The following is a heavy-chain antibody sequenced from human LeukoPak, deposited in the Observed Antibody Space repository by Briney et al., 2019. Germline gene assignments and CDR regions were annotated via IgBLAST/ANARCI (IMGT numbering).Heavy chain of an antibody. Sequence: GGSLRLSCVASGFTFSGYGMHWVRQAPGKGLEWVAFTRSDGSNTYYADSVRGRFTISRDNSKNTLYLQMNSLRPEDTAVFYCAKGNDFWGGYYYYYYMDVWGKGTTVIVSS. D-gene: IGHD3-3*01. CDR1: GFTFSGYG. CDR2: TRSDGSNT. J-gene: IGHJ6*03. V-gene: IGHV3-30*02. CDR3: AKGNDFWGGYYYYYYMDV.